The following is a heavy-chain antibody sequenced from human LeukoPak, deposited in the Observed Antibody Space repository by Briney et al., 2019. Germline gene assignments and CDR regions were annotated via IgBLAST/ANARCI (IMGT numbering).Heavy chain of an antibody. Sequence: GGSLRLSCAASGFIFSSYSMNWVRQAPGKGLEWVSSISSSSSYIYYADSVKGRFTISRDNAKNSLYLQMNSLRAEVTALYYCARVAEAAAFDYWGQGTLVTVSS. V-gene: IGHV3-21*06. CDR3: ARVAEAAAFDY. CDR2: ISSSSSYI. D-gene: IGHD6-13*01. CDR1: GFIFSSYS. J-gene: IGHJ4*02.